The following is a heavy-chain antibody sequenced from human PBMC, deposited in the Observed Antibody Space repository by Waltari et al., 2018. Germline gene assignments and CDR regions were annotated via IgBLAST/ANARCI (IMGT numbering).Heavy chain of an antibody. D-gene: IGHD5-12*01. CDR3: ARAGLGSPMEWLRVFDR. CDR2: FFAGGTT. CDR1: GFPLHYNY. Sequence: EVQLVESGGGLARSGGSLRLSCAASGFPLHYNYMSWVRQAPGKGLGWVSVFFAGGTTYYADSVKGRFTISRDQSKSMLYLEMNSLRDEDTAIYYCARAGLGSPMEWLRVFDRWGQGTLVTVSS. J-gene: IGHJ5*02. V-gene: IGHV3-53*01.